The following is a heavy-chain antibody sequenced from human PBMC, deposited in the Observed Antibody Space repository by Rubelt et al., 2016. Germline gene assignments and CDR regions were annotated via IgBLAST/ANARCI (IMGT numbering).Heavy chain of an antibody. D-gene: IGHD3-22*01. V-gene: IGHV1-18*01. CDR3: ARANYYDSSGYYNY. CDR1: GYTFTSYG. J-gene: IGHJ4*02. CDR2: ISAYNGNT. Sequence: QVQLVQSGAEVKKPGASVKVSCKASGYTFTSYGISWVRQAPGQGLEWMGWISAYNGNTNYAQKLQGSVTMHTDPSPGTAYMELRILRSDDTAVYYCARANYYDSSGYYNYWGQGTLVTVSS.